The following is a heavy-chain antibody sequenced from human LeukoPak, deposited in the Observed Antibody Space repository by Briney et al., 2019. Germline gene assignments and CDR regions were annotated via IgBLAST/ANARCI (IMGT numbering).Heavy chain of an antibody. CDR1: GGTFSSYA. D-gene: IGHD3-3*01. V-gene: IGHV1-69*04. J-gene: IGHJ4*02. Sequence: SVKVSCKASGGTFSSYAISWVRQAPGQGLEWMGRIIPILGTANYAQKFQGRVTITADKSTSTAYMELSSLRSEDTAVYYCADDFWSGFPSFDYWGQGTLVTVSS. CDR2: IIPILGTA. CDR3: ADDFWSGFPSFDY.